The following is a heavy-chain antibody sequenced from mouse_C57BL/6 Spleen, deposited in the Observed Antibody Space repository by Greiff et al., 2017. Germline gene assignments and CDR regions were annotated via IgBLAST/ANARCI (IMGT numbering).Heavy chain of an antibody. J-gene: IGHJ1*03. Sequence: QVHVKQPGAELVMPGASVKLSCKASGYTFTSYWMHWVKQRPGQGLEWIGEIDPSDSYTNYNQKFKGKSTLTVDKSSSTAYMQLSSLTSEDSAVYYCARRGLYYGSSYGYFDVWGTGTTVTVSS. V-gene: IGHV1-69*01. CDR2: IDPSDSYT. CDR1: GYTFTSYW. D-gene: IGHD1-1*01. CDR3: ARRGLYYGSSYGYFDV.